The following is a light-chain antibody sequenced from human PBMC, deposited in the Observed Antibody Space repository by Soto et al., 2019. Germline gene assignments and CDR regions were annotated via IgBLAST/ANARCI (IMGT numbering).Light chain of an antibody. CDR3: QQYRSSPWT. CDR2: ASS. V-gene: IGKV3-20*01. J-gene: IGKJ1*01. Sequence: EIVLTQSPGTLSLSPGERATLSCRASQPISSNYLAWYQQKPGQAPRLLIYASSTRATGIPARFSGSGSGTDVTLTISRLEPEDFALYYCQQYRSSPWTFGQGTRVEIK. CDR1: QPISSNY.